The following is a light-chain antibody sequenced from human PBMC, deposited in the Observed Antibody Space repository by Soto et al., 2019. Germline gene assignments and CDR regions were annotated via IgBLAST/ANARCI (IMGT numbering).Light chain of an antibody. CDR2: DVS. CDR3: CSYSVTDTFVV. Sequence: QSALTQPRSVSGSPGQSVTISCSGTSSDVGDYNYVSWYQQHPGKVPKLMVYDVSKRPSGVPHRFSGSKSGNTASLTISRLQAEDEADYYCCSYSVTDTFVVFGGGTKVTVL. J-gene: IGLJ2*01. V-gene: IGLV2-11*01. CDR1: SSDVGDYNY.